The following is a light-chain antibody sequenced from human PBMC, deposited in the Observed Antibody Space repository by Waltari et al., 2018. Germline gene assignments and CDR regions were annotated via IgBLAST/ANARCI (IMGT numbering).Light chain of an antibody. CDR1: SSDVGGSDY. J-gene: IGLJ1*01. Sequence: QSALTQPASVSGSPGQSITLFCAGTSSDVGGSDYVSWYQQHPGKAPELIIFDVSNRPSGVSDRFSGSKSGNTASLTISGLQADDEADYYCSSYSSSSTLYVFGTGTKVTV. CDR2: DVS. V-gene: IGLV2-14*03. CDR3: SSYSSSSTLYV.